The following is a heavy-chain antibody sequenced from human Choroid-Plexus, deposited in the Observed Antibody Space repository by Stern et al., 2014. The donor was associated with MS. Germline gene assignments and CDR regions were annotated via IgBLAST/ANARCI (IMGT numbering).Heavy chain of an antibody. CDR1: GFTFGSCA. CDR2: VSYDGSNK. CDR3: AKDRHYLTYFFDH. V-gene: IGHV3-30*18. D-gene: IGHD2/OR15-2a*01. Sequence: DQLVEYGGGVVQPGRPLRLSCVASGFTFGSCAMHWVRQAPGKGLEWVAGVSYDGSNKYYADSVKGRFTISRDNSQNTLYMQMSSLRPEDTAVYYCAKDRHYLTYFFDHWGQGSLVTVSS. J-gene: IGHJ5*02.